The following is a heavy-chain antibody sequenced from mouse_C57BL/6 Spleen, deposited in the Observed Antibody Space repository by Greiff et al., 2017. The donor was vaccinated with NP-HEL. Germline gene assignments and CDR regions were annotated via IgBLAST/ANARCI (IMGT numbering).Heavy chain of an antibody. J-gene: IGHJ4*01. CDR1: GFTFTDYY. V-gene: IGHV7-3*01. CDR3: ARSPGRGYSSMDS. D-gene: IGHD2-3*01. Sequence: EVKLMESGGGLVQPGGSLSLSCAASGFTFTDYYMSWVRQPPGKVLEWLGFIRNKANGYTTEHSASVKGRFTISIDTSQSILYLQVNALRAEDSATYYCARSPGRGYSSMDSWGQGTSGTVSS. CDR2: IRNKANGYTT.